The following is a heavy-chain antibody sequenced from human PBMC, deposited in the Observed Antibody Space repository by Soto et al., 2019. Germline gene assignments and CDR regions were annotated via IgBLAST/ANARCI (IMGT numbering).Heavy chain of an antibody. V-gene: IGHV3-66*01. J-gene: IGHJ6*02. CDR1: GFAVSSNY. Sequence: EVQLVESGGDLVQPGGSLRLSCAASGFAVSSNYMTWVRQAPGKGLEWVSVIHSGGDTHYADSVRGRFTISRDNSKNTLYLQMNSLTAEDTALYYCARSRTGTTYGGMDVWGQGTTVTVSS. CDR3: ARSRTGTTYGGMDV. D-gene: IGHD1-7*01. CDR2: IHSGGDT.